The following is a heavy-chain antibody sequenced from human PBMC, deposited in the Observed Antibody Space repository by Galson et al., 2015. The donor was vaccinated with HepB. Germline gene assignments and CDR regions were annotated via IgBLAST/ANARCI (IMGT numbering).Heavy chain of an antibody. Sequence: SVKVSCKASGGTFSSYAISWVRQAPGQGLEWMGGIIPIFGTANYAQKFQGRVTITADKSTSTAYMELSSLRSEDTAVYYCARDQAMRDSSGDDAFDIWGQGTMVTVSS. CDR3: ARDQAMRDSSGDDAFDI. V-gene: IGHV1-69*06. D-gene: IGHD3-22*01. J-gene: IGHJ3*02. CDR2: IIPIFGTA. CDR1: GGTFSSYA.